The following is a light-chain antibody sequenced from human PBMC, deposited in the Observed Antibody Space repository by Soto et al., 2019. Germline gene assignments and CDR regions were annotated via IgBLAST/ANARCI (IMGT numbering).Light chain of an antibody. CDR3: QQRNVWPPIT. J-gene: IGKJ5*01. V-gene: IGKV3-11*01. CDR2: DST. Sequence: VLTQSPATLSLSPGERATLSCRASQSIHTSLAWYQQKPGQPPRLVVYDSTLRANGVPDRFGGSRSGTEFTLTIHNLEPEDFAVYYCQQRNVWPPITFGQGTRLEI. CDR1: QSIHTS.